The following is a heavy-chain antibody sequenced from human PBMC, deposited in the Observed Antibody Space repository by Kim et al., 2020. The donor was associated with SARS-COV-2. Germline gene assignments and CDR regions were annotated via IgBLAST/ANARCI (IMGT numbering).Heavy chain of an antibody. CDR3: ARDRITGSELDY. CDR2: INTSGGST. CDR1: GYTFTSYY. J-gene: IGHJ4*02. D-gene: IGHD1-20*01. V-gene: IGHV1-46*01. Sequence: ASVKVSCKASGYTFTSYYIHWVRQAPGQGLEWMGIINTSGGSTSYAQKFQGRVTMTRDTSTSTVYMELSSLRSEDTAVYYCARDRITGSELDYWGQGTLVTVSS.